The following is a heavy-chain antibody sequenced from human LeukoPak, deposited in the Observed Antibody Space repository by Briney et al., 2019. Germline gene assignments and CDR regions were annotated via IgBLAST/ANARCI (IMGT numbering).Heavy chain of an antibody. Sequence: PSETLSLTCIVSGGXISGYYCSWIRQPPGKGLEWIGYIYYRGSTNYNPSLKSRVTISVDTSKNQFSLKLSSVTAADTAVYYCARDRPAGWFDPWGQGTLVTVS. D-gene: IGHD6-19*01. CDR1: GGXISGYY. CDR3: ARDRPAGWFDP. CDR2: IYYRGST. V-gene: IGHV4-59*01. J-gene: IGHJ5*02.